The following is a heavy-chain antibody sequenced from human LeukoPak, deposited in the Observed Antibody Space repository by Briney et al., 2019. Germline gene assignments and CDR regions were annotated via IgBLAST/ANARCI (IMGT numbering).Heavy chain of an antibody. Sequence: GGSLRLSCAASGFTFSSYAMHWVRQAPGKGLEWVAVISYDGSNKYYADSVKGRFTISRDNSKNTLYLQMNSLRAEDTAVYYCARMYGGNWFDPWGQGTLVTVSS. CDR2: ISYDGSNK. CDR3: ARMYGGNWFDP. V-gene: IGHV3-30*04. CDR1: GFTFSSYA. J-gene: IGHJ5*02. D-gene: IGHD4-23*01.